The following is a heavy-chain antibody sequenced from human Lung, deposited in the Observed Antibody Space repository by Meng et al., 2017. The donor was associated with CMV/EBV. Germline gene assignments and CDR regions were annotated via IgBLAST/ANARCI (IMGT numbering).Heavy chain of an antibody. CDR3: ARRYSSGYSNWFDP. Sequence: KAYGYTFTGYYMHWVRQAPGQGLEWMGWINPNSGGTNYAQKFQGRVTMTRDTSISTAYMELSRLRSDDTAVYYCARRYSSGYSNWFDPWGQGTLVTAPQ. CDR1: GYTFTGYY. CDR2: INPNSGGT. J-gene: IGHJ5*02. D-gene: IGHD3-22*01. V-gene: IGHV1-2*02.